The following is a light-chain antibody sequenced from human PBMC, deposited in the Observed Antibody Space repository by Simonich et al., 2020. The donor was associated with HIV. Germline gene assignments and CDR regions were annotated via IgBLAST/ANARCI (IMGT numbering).Light chain of an antibody. Sequence: SYELTQPPSVSVSPGQTARITCSGDALPKKFAYGYQQKSGQAPVLVIYEDNKRPSGIPESFSGSSSGTMATLTISGAQVEDEADYYCYSTDYSGNHMFGGGTKLTVL. CDR3: YSTDYSGNHM. CDR1: ALPKKF. J-gene: IGLJ3*02. CDR2: EDN. V-gene: IGLV3-10*01.